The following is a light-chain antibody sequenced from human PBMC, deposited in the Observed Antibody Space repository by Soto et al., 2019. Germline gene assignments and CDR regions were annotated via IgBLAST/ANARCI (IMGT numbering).Light chain of an antibody. J-gene: IGKJ3*01. Sequence: EIVMTQYPATLCVSPGERATLSCRASESVSSSLAWYQQKPGQPPRLLIYDASSRATGIPDRFSGSGSGTDFTLTISRLEPEDFAVYYCQQYGRSPGLFTFGPGTKVDIK. CDR3: QQYGRSPGLFT. CDR1: ESVSSS. CDR2: DAS. V-gene: IGKV3-20*01.